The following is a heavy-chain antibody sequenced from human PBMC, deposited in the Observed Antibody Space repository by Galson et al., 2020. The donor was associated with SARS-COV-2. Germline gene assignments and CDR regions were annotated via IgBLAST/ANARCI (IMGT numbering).Heavy chain of an antibody. CDR2: IFGSGSHR. D-gene: IGHD3-16*01. V-gene: IGHV3-21*01. CDR3: ARDLGPAPMIKWYFYL. CDR1: GFTFSDYT. Sequence: GVLQLSCAASGFTFSDYTMIWVRQAPGKGLEWVSSIFGSGSHRYYADSVKGRFTISRDSAKSSLYLQMNSLGADDTAVYYCARDLGPAPMIKWYFYLVGRGALVTVSS. J-gene: IGHJ2*01.